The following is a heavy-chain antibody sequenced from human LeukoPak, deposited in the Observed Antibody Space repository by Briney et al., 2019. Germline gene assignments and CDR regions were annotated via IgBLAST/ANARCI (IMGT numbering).Heavy chain of an antibody. CDR2: ISSNSSYI. CDR1: GFTFSSYS. J-gene: IGHJ4*02. D-gene: IGHD6-13*01. Sequence: PGGSLRLSCAASGFTFSSYSKNWVRQAPGKGLEWVSSISSNSSYIYCADSVKGRFTISRDNAKNSLYLQMNSLRAEDTAAYYCAIIAAASCYWGQGTLVTVSS. V-gene: IGHV3-21*01. CDR3: AIIAAASCY.